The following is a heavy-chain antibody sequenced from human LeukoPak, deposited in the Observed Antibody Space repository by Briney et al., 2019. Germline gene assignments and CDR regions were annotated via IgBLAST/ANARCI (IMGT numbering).Heavy chain of an antibody. V-gene: IGHV4-39*01. Sequence: SETLSLTCTVSGGSISSSSYYWGWIRQPPGKGLEWIGSIYYSESTYYNPSLKSRVTISVDTSKNQFSLKLSSVTAADPAVYYCARLDYGDYRGAFDIWGQGTMVTVSS. CDR3: ARLDYGDYRGAFDI. J-gene: IGHJ3*02. CDR2: IYYSEST. CDR1: GGSISSSSYY. D-gene: IGHD4-17*01.